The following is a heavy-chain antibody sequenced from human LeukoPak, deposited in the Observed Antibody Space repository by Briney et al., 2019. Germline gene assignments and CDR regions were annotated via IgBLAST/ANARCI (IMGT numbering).Heavy chain of an antibody. Sequence: GASVKVSCKASGYTFTSYDINWVRQAPGQGLEWMGWISANNGNTYYVQNLQGRVTMTTDTPTSTAYMELRSLRSDDTAVYYCARVDILTGYYFFDYWGQGTLVTVSS. J-gene: IGHJ4*02. CDR3: ARVDILTGYYFFDY. V-gene: IGHV1-18*01. D-gene: IGHD3-9*01. CDR1: GYTFTSYD. CDR2: ISANNGNT.